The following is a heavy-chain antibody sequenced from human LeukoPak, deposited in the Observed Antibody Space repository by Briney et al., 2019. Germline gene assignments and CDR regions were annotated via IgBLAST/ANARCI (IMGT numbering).Heavy chain of an antibody. CDR2: INGSGGNT. Sequence: PGVSLTLSCAASGFTFSNYAVNWVRQAPGKGLEWVSAINGSGGNTFYADSVKGRFTISRDNSKNTLYLQMNSLRAEDTAGYYCAKDRADCSNTSCYAFFVYWGQGTLVTVSP. J-gene: IGHJ4*02. V-gene: IGHV3-23*01. D-gene: IGHD2-2*01. CDR3: AKDRADCSNTSCYAFFVY. CDR1: GFTFSNYA.